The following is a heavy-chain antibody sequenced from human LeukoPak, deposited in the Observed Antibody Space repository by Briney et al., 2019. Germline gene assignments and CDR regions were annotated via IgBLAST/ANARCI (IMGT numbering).Heavy chain of an antibody. CDR1: GYIFTDYY. J-gene: IGHJ4*02. Sequence: GASVKVSCKASGYIFTDYYMHWVRQAPGQELGWMGRINPNSGGTNYAQKFQGRVTMTRDTSISTAYMELSRLRSDDTAVYYCARDRYYYDSSGYNYWGQGTLVTVSS. CDR3: ARDRYYYDSSGYNY. D-gene: IGHD3-22*01. CDR2: INPNSGGT. V-gene: IGHV1/OR15-1*04.